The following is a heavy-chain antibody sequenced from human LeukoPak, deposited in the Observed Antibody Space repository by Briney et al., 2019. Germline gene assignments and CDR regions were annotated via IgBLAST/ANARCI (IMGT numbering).Heavy chain of an antibody. D-gene: IGHD2-15*01. CDR3: IKEAGYCSGGGCYRWFDS. Sequence: GGALRLSCGASGFTFRSYIMSWVREAPGRGRGWISYISTGGSTMYYADSVKGGVTIARDDAQKSLSLQMNTLRADDTAVYYCIKEAGYCSGGGCYRWFDSWGQGTLVTVSS. CDR2: ISTGGSTM. CDR1: GFTFRSYI. J-gene: IGHJ5*01. V-gene: IGHV3-48*01.